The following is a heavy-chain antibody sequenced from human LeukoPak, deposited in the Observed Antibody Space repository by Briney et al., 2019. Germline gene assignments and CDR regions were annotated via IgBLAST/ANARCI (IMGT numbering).Heavy chain of an antibody. V-gene: IGHV4-4*07. CDR3: ARESSGSYYNPQGYMDV. CDR2: IYTSGST. J-gene: IGHJ6*03. Sequence: PSETLPLTCTVSGASISSYYWSWIRQPAGKGLEWIGRIYTSGSTNYNPSLKSRVTMSVDTSKNQFSLNLSSVTTADTAVYYCARESSGSYYNPQGYMDVWGKGTTVTVSS. CDR1: GASISSYY. D-gene: IGHD3-10*01.